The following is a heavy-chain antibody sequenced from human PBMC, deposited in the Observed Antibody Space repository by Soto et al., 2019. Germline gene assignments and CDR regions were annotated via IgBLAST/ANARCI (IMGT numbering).Heavy chain of an antibody. CDR3: ARRNDGWLQFGGTDV. CDR2: IIPIFGTA. D-gene: IGHD5-12*01. V-gene: IGHV1-69*06. CDR1: GLTFSSYA. Sequence: SVKVSCKVSGLTFSSYASSWVRQAPGQGLEWMGGIIPIFGTANYAQKFQGRVTITADKSTSTAYMELSSLRSEDTAMYYCARRNDGWLQFGGTDVWGKRTTVTDCS. J-gene: IGHJ6*04.